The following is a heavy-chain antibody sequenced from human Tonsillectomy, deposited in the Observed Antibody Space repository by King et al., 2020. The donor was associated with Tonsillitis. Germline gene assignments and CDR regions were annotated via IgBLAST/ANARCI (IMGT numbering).Heavy chain of an antibody. CDR1: GGTFSSYS. CDR2: IIPMFDIA. J-gene: IGHJ4*02. Sequence: VQLVHSGAEVKKPGSSVKVSCKASGGTFSSYSFSWVRQAPGQGREWMGRIIPMFDIADYAQKFQGRVTITADKSTSTAYMEVSSLRSEDTAVYYCARTITFGGVIPTYYFDYWGQGTLVTVSS. CDR3: ARTITFGGVIPTYYFDY. V-gene: IGHV1-69*09. D-gene: IGHD3-16*02.